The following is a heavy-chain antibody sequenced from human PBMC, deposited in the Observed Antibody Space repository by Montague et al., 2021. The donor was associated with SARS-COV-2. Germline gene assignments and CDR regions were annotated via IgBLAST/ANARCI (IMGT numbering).Heavy chain of an antibody. D-gene: IGHD3-10*01. Sequence: PALVKPTQTLTLTCTFSGFSLNTNGVGVGWIRQPPGKALEWLALIYWDDDKRYSPSLKSRLTITKDTSKNQVVLTMTNMDPVDTATYYCAHRTIRDASGSYDHWGQGTLGTVSS. CDR3: AHRTIRDASGSYDH. CDR1: GFSLNTNGVG. V-gene: IGHV2-5*02. J-gene: IGHJ4*02. CDR2: IYWDDDK.